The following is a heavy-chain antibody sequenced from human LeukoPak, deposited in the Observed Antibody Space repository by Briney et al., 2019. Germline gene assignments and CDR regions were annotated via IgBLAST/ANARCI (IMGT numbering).Heavy chain of an antibody. V-gene: IGHV3-21*01. CDR2: ISSSSYI. CDR1: GFTFSSYS. D-gene: IGHD5-18*01. CDR3: ARGDGSYGYDY. Sequence: GGSLTLSCAASGFTFSSYSMNWVRQAPGKGLEWVSSISSSSYIYYADSVKGRFTISRDNAKNSLYLQMNSLRAEDTAVYYCARGDGSYGYDYWGQGTLVTVSS. J-gene: IGHJ4*02.